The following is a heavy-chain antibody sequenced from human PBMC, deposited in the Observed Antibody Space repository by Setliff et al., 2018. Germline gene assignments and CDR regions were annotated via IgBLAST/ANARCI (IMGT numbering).Heavy chain of an antibody. J-gene: IGHJ4*02. CDR1: GYSISSGYY. D-gene: IGHD3-3*02. V-gene: IGHV4-38-2*02. CDR2: FFHTGNT. CDR3: ARHLWGRYMAESSDYFDY. Sequence: KPSETLSLTCTVSGYSISSGYYWGWIRQPTGKGLEWLGSFFHTGNTYYNPSLEGRVTISVDTSNNQFSLKLSFVTAADTAVYYCARHLWGRYMAESSDYFDYWGQGSLVTVSS.